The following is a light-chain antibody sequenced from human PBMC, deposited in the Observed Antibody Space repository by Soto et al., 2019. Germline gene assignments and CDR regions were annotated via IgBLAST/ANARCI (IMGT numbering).Light chain of an antibody. Sequence: DIVMTQSPDSLAVSLGERATINCKSSQSVLYSSNNKNYLAWYQQKPGQPPKLLIYWASTRESGVPDRFSGSGSGTDCTLTIGRLQAEDVAVYYCQQYYSTPLTFGGGTKVEIK. V-gene: IGKV4-1*01. J-gene: IGKJ4*01. CDR3: QQYYSTPLT. CDR2: WAS. CDR1: QSVLYSSNNKNY.